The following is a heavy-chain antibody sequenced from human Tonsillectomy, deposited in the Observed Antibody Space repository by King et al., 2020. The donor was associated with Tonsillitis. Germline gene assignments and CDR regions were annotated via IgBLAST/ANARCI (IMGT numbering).Heavy chain of an antibody. CDR1: GFIFSSYA. Sequence: VKLVESGGGVVQPGRSLRLSCAASGFIFSSYAMHWVRQAPGKGLEWVAVISYDGSNKYYADSVKGRFTISRDISKNTLYLQMNSLRAEDTAVYYCARSYGSGSYWYYYGMDVWGQGTTVTVSS. CDR3: ARSYGSGSYWYYYGMDV. CDR2: ISYDGSNK. J-gene: IGHJ6*02. D-gene: IGHD3-10*01. V-gene: IGHV3-33*05.